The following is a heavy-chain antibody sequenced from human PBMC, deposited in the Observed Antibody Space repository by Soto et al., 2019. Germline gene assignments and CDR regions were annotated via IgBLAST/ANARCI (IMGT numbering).Heavy chain of an antibody. D-gene: IGHD2-8*01. CDR1: GGFISSSAYY. V-gene: IGHV4-39*01. CDR3: ARPGAMTNVALDY. CDR2: IYYSGST. J-gene: IGHJ4*02. Sequence: SETLSLTCTVSGGFISSSAYYWGWIRQPPGKGLEWIGSIYYSGSTYYNGNTYYSPSLKSRVTISLDTSKSQFQFSLKLSSVTAADTAVYYCARPGAMTNVALDYWGQGTLVTVSS.